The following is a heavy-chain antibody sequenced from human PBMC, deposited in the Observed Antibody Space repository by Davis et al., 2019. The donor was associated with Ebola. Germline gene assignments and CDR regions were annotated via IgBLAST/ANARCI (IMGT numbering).Heavy chain of an antibody. Sequence: PGGSLRLSCKGSGYSFTSHWIGWVRQMPGKGLEWMGIVYPGDSDTRYSPSFQGQVTISANKSITTAYLQWSSLKASDTAIYYCARGFYFFDYWGQGTLVTVSS. J-gene: IGHJ4*02. CDR3: ARGFYFFDY. D-gene: IGHD3-10*01. CDR2: VYPGDSDT. CDR1: GYSFTSHW. V-gene: IGHV5-51*01.